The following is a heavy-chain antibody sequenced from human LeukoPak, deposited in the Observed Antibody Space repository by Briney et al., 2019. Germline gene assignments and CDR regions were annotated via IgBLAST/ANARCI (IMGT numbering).Heavy chain of an antibody. D-gene: IGHD6-19*01. J-gene: IGHJ3*02. CDR1: GYTFTSYY. Sequence: GASVKVSCKASGYTFTSYYMHWVRQAPGQGLEWMGIINPSGGSTSYAQKFQGRVTMTRDTSTSTAYMELSSLRSEDTAVYYCARARDSSGWYRDDAFDIWGQGTMVTVSS. V-gene: IGHV1-46*01. CDR3: ARARDSSGWYRDDAFDI. CDR2: INPSGGST.